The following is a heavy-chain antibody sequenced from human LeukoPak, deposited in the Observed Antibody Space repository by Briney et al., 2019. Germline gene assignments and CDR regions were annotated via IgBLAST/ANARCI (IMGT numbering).Heavy chain of an antibody. V-gene: IGHV1-18*01. CDR2: ISAYNGNT. Sequence: ASVKVSCKASGYTFTSYGISWVRQAPGQGLEWMGWISAYNGNTNYAQKLQGGVTMTTDTSTSTAYMELRSLRSDDTAVYYCATLRYSYGPKGYYYYGMDVWGQGTTVTVSS. J-gene: IGHJ6*02. CDR3: ATLRYSYGPKGYYYYGMDV. CDR1: GYTFTSYG. D-gene: IGHD5-18*01.